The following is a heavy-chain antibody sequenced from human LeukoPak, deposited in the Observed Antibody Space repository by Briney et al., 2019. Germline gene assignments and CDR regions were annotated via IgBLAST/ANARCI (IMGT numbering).Heavy chain of an antibody. CDR1: GFTFSSYA. V-gene: IGHV3-23*01. J-gene: IGHJ4*02. CDR3: AKDLLDYGDYVSFDY. CDR2: ISGSGGST. Sequence: GGSLRLSCAASGFTFSSYAMSWVRQAPGKGLEWVSAISGSGGSTYYADSVKGRFTISRDNSKNTLYLQMDSLRAGDTAVYYCAKDLLDYGDYVSFDYRGQGTLVTVSS. D-gene: IGHD4-17*01.